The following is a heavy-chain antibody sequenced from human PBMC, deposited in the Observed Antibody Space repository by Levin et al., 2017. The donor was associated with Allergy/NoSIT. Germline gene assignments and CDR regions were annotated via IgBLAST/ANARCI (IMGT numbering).Heavy chain of an antibody. V-gene: IGHV4-34*01. J-gene: IGHJ1*01. CDR2: INYSRSP. CDR1: GGSFSDYY. CDR3: AIPPSYCRSSSCYSGYFHH. D-gene: IGHD2-2*01. Sequence: NTSETLSLTCAVSGGSFSDYYWTWIRQPPGKGLEWIGEINYSRSPNYNPSLKSRVSISLDTSKNQFSLKLSSVTAADTAVYYCAIPPSYCRSSSCYSGYFHHWGQGTLVTVSS.